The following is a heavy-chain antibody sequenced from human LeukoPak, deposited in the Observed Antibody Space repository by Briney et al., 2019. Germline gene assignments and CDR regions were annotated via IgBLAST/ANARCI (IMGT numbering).Heavy chain of an antibody. CDR2: ISSSKSYI. V-gene: IGHV3-21*01. CDR3: ARASSIDS. CDR1: GFSFSSYS. Sequence: GGSLRLSCAASGFSFSSYSMNWVRQAPGKGLEWVSSISSSKSYIFYADSVKGRFTISRDNAKNSLYLQMNNLKAEDTAVYYCARASSIDSWGRGTLVTVSS. J-gene: IGHJ4*02.